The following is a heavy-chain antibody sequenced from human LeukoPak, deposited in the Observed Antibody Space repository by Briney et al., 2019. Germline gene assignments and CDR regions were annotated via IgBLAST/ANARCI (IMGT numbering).Heavy chain of an antibody. Sequence: GGSLRLSCAASGFTFDDYAMHWGRQAPGKGLEWVSGISWNSGSIGYADSVKGRFTISRDNAKNSLYLQMNSLRAEDTALYYCAKDWTYYYDSSGYYFDYWGQGTLVTVSS. CDR3: AKDWTYYYDSSGYYFDY. CDR1: GFTFDDYA. D-gene: IGHD3-22*01. V-gene: IGHV3-9*01. J-gene: IGHJ4*02. CDR2: ISWNSGSI.